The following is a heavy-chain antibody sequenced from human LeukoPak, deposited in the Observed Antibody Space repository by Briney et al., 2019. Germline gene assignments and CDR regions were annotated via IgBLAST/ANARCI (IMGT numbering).Heavy chain of an antibody. CDR1: GFTFSSYA. CDR2: ISGSGGNT. CDR3: AKDRVGATTSGAFDI. Sequence: GGSLRLSCAASGFTFSSYAMNWVRQAPGKGLEWVSTISGSGGNTYYADSVKGRFTISRDNSKNTLYLQMNSLRAEDTAVYYCAKDRVGATTSGAFDIWGQGTMVTVSS. J-gene: IGHJ3*02. V-gene: IGHV3-23*01. D-gene: IGHD1-26*01.